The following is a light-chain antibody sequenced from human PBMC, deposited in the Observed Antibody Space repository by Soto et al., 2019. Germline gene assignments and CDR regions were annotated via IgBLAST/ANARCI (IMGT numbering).Light chain of an antibody. CDR2: YDS. V-gene: IGLV3-21*04. CDR3: QVWDTSSDRVL. CDR1: NIGSKG. Sequence: SSELTQPPSVSVAPGKTATITCGGINIGSKGVHWYQQKPGQAPVLVIYYDSDRPSGIPERFSGSTSGNTATLTISRVEAGDEADYYCQVWDTSSDRVLFGGGTKLTVL. J-gene: IGLJ2*01.